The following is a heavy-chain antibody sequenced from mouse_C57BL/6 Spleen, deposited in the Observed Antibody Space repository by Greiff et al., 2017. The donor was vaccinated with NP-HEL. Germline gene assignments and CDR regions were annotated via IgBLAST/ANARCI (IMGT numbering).Heavy chain of an antibody. CDR3: AREDGYYASFDN. J-gene: IGHJ2*01. CDR1: GFSLTSYG. V-gene: IGHV2-2*01. CDR2: IWSGGST. D-gene: IGHD2-3*01. Sequence: VQLQQSGPGLVQPSQSLSITCTVSGFSLTSYGVHWVRQSPGKGLEWLGVIWSGGSTDYNAAFISRLSIRKDNSKSQVFFKMNSLQADEPAIYYCAREDGYYASFDNWGQGTTLTVSS.